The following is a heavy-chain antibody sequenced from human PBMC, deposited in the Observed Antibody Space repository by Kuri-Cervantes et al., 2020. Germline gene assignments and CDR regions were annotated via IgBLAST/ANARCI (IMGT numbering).Heavy chain of an antibody. Sequence: GESLKISCAASGFTFSDRYMDWVRQAPGEGLEWVGRIKNKANSYTTEYAASVTGRFTISRDDSKNSLYLQMNSLKTEDTAVYYCARGAIVATRSYDYWGQGSLVTVSS. D-gene: IGHD5-12*01. CDR1: GFTFSDRY. J-gene: IGHJ4*02. V-gene: IGHV3-72*01. CDR2: IKNKANSYTT. CDR3: ARGAIVATRSYDY.